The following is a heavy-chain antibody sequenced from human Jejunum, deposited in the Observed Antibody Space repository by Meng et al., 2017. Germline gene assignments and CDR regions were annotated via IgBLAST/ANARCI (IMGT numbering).Heavy chain of an antibody. CDR3: ARGGTGWPLDF. CDR2: VQPSKT. D-gene: IGHD6-19*01. V-gene: IGHV1-8*01. J-gene: IGHJ4*02. Sequence: QGQLVQPGAEVRKAGPSVKVSCKGFGYSVDSSEINWVRQATGRGLGWMAWVQPSKTYIPQKFQGRPTLPWESYETTVYMELTRPAADATAEYYCARGGTGWPLDFWGQGTLVTVSS. CDR1: GYSVDSSE.